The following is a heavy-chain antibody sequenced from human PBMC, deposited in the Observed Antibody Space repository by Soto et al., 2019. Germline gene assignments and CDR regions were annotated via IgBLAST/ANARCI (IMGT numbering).Heavy chain of an antibody. J-gene: IGHJ4*02. V-gene: IGHV1-8*01. D-gene: IGHD3-10*01. CDR2: MNPNSGNT. CDR3: AGVWFGEFLSY. CDR1: GYTFTSYD. Sequence: QVQLVQSGAEVKKPGASVKVSCKASGYTFTSYDINWVRQATGQGLAWMGWMNPNSGNTGYAQKFQGRVTMTRNTSIGTGYMELSSLRSEETAVYYCAGVWFGEFLSYWGQGTLVTVSS.